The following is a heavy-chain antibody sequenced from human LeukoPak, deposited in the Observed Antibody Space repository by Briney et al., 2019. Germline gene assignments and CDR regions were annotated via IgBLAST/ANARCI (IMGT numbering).Heavy chain of an antibody. CDR1: GYTFTGYY. CDR2: INPNSGGT. V-gene: IGHV1-2*02. CDR3: WGGGRPYGSGSYWFFKKHDDAFDI. D-gene: IGHD3-10*01. J-gene: IGHJ3*02. Sequence: ASVKVSCKASGYTFTGYYMHWVRQAPGQGLEWMGWINPNSGGTNYAQKFQGRVTMTRDTSISTAYMELSRPRSDDTAVYYCWGGGRPYGSGSYWFFKKHDDAFDIWGQGTMVTVSS.